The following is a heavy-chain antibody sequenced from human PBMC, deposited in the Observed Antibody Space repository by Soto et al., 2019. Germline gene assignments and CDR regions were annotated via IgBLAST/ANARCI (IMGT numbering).Heavy chain of an antibody. Sequence: TLSLNCTVSGGSISSGGYYWAWIRHHPGKGLEWIGYIYYSGSTYYNPSLKSRVTISVDTSKNQFSLKLSSVTAADTAVYHCARDREDSSGLDAFDIWGQGTMVTVSS. J-gene: IGHJ3*02. CDR1: GGSISSGGYY. V-gene: IGHV4-31*03. D-gene: IGHD3-22*01. CDR2: IYYSGST. CDR3: ARDREDSSGLDAFDI.